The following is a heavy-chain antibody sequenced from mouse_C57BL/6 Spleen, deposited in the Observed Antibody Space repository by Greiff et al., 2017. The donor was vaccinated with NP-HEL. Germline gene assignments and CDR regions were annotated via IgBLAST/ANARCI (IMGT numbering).Heavy chain of an antibody. CDR3: ARGYYWYFDV. Sequence: DVQLQESGPGLVKPSQSLSLTCSVTGYSITSGYYWNWIRQFPGNKREWMGYISYDGSNNYNPTLKNRISITRDTSKNQFFLKLNSVTTEDTATYYCARGYYWYFDVWGTGTTVTVSS. CDR2: ISYDGSN. J-gene: IGHJ1*03. V-gene: IGHV3-6*01. CDR1: GYSITSGYY.